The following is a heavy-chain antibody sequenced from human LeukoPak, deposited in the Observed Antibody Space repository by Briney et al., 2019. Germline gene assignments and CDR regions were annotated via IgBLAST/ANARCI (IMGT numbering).Heavy chain of an antibody. D-gene: IGHD2-2*01. CDR3: ARTTEGYCSSASCFGFSYSYYMDV. CDR1: GASFSGYY. Sequence: SETLSLTCAVYGASFSGYYWSWIRQPPGKGVGWIGEINHSGRTNYNPSLKSRVTISVDTSKNQLSLKLSSVIAADTAVYYCARTTEGYCSSASCFGFSYSYYMDVWGKGTTVTISS. V-gene: IGHV4-34*01. J-gene: IGHJ6*03. CDR2: INHSGRT.